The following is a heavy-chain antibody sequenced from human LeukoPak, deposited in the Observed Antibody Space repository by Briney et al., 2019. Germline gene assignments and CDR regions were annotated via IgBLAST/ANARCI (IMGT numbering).Heavy chain of an antibody. D-gene: IGHD5-24*01. CDR2: IYSGGST. Sequence: GGSLRLSCAASGFTVSSNYMSWVRQAPGKGLEWVSVIYSGGSTYYADSVKGRFTISRDNSKNTLYLQMNSLRAEDTAVYYCARDVMAPDAFDIWGQGTMVTVSS. J-gene: IGHJ3*02. V-gene: IGHV3-66*01. CDR3: ARDVMAPDAFDI. CDR1: GFTVSSNY.